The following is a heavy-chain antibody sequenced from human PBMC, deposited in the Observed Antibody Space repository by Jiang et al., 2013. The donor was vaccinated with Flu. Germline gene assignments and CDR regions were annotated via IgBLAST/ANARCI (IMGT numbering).Heavy chain of an antibody. Sequence: LVESGGNLVQPGGSLRLSCAASGFTASSNYISWVRQAPGKGLEWVSVIYSDGRTYYADSVKGRFTISRDNSKNTMYLQMNSLRAEDTAVYYCARDGNWNNFDYWGQGTLVTVSS. CDR3: ARDGNWNNFDY. D-gene: IGHD1/OR15-1a*01. CDR2: IYSDGRT. V-gene: IGHV3-66*01. J-gene: IGHJ4*02. CDR1: GFTASSNY.